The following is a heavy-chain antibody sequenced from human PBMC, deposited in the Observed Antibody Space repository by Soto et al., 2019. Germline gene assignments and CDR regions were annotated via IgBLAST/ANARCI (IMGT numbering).Heavy chain of an antibody. CDR2: ISGGGGST. D-gene: IGHD1-26*01. CDR3: AKVSLGALTFTDYYYYGLDV. J-gene: IGHJ6*02. CDR1: GFTFSTYA. V-gene: IGHV3-23*01. Sequence: GGSLRLSCAASGFTFSTYAMNWVRQAPGKGLEWVSAISGGGGSTYYADSVKGRVTISRDNSKNTLYLQMNSLRAEDTAVYYCAKVSLGALTFTDYYYYGLDVWGQGTTVTVSS.